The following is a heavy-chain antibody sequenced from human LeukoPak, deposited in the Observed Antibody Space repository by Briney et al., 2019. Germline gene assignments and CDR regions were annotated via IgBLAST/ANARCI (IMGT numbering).Heavy chain of an antibody. V-gene: IGHV3-72*01. CDR3: ARANFDY. J-gene: IGHJ4*02. CDR2: SRNRANSYTT. Sequence: GGSLRLSCAVSGFTFSDYYMDWVRQAPEKGLEWVGRSRNRANSYTTEYAASVKGRFTISRDDSKNSLYLQMNSLKTEDTAVYYCARANFDYWGQGTLVTVSS. CDR1: GFTFSDYY.